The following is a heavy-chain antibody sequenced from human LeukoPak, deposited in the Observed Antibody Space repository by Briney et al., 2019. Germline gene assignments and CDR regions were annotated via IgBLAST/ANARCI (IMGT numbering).Heavy chain of an antibody. J-gene: IGHJ6*03. CDR1: GGSISSYY. Sequence: SETLSLTCTVSGGSISSYYWSWIRQSPVKGLEWIGYIYYSGSTYYNPSLKSRVTISVDTSKNQFSLKLSSVTAADTAVYYCARSSGKAAYYYYYMDVWGKGTTVTVSS. D-gene: IGHD2-15*01. CDR2: IYYSGST. V-gene: IGHV4-59*06. CDR3: ARSSGKAAYYYYYMDV.